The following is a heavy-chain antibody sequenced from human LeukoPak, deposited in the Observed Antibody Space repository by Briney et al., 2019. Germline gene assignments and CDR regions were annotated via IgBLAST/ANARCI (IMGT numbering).Heavy chain of an antibody. J-gene: IGHJ4*02. CDR1: GYTFTGYY. V-gene: IGHV1-2*02. CDR3: ARNRQQWGTYLLDF. CDR2: INPNSGGT. Sequence: ASVKVSCKASGYTFTGYYMHWVRQAPGQGLEWMGWINPNSGGTNYAQKFQGRVTMTRDTSISTAYMELNSLRDEDTALYYCARNRQQWGTYLLDFWGQGTLVTVSS. D-gene: IGHD3-16*02.